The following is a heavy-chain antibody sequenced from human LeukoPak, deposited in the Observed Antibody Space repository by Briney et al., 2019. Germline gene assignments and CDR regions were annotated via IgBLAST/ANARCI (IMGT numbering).Heavy chain of an antibody. Sequence: GRSLRLSCAASGFTFDDYAMHWVRQAPGKGLEWVSGISWNSGSIGYADSVKGRFTISRDNAKNSLYLQMNSLKLEDTAMYYCARVTVLSGSYYFGDWGQGTLVTVSS. V-gene: IGHV3-9*01. J-gene: IGHJ4*02. D-gene: IGHD1-26*01. CDR2: ISWNSGSI. CDR1: GFTFDDYA. CDR3: ARVTVLSGSYYFGD.